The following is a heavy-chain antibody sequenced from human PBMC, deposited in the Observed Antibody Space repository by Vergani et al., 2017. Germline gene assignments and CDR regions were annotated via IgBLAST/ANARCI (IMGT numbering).Heavy chain of an antibody. CDR3: ARDLSCSSTSCYIVGGFDP. V-gene: IGHV4-34*11. Sequence: QVQLQQWGAGLLKPSETLSLTCAVYGGSFSGYYWNWIRQPPGKGLEWIGFIYYSGSTNYNPSLKSRVTISVDTSKNQFSLNLRSVTAADTAVYYCARDLSCSSTSCYIVGGFDPWGQGTLVTVSS. J-gene: IGHJ5*02. CDR2: IYYSGST. D-gene: IGHD2-2*02. CDR1: GGSFSGYY.